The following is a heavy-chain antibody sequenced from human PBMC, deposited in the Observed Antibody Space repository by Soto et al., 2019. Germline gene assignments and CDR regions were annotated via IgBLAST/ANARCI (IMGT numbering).Heavy chain of an antibody. D-gene: IGHD6-6*01. V-gene: IGHV3-9*01. CDR2: ISWNSGSI. J-gene: IGHJ4*02. CDR1: GFTFDDYA. Sequence: EVQLVESGGGLVQPGRSLRLSCAASGFTFDDYAMHWVRQAPGKGLEWVSGISWNSGSIGYAGSVKCRFTISRDNAKNTLYLQMNSLRAGDTDLYYCAEDGGLVPSFYFDYWGQGTLVTVSS. CDR3: AEDGGLVPSFYFDY.